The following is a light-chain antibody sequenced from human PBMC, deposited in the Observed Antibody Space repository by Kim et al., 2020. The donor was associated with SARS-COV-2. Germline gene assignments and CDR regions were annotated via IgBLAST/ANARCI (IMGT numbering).Light chain of an antibody. CDR2: GAS. Sequence: ASVGDRVTITCRASQGISTSLIWYQQKPGKVPKLLIYGASTLQSGVPSRFSGSGSGTDFTLTINSLQPEDVATYYCQKYDSVPHSFGQGTKLEI. CDR1: QGISTS. CDR3: QKYDSVPHS. V-gene: IGKV1-27*01. J-gene: IGKJ2*03.